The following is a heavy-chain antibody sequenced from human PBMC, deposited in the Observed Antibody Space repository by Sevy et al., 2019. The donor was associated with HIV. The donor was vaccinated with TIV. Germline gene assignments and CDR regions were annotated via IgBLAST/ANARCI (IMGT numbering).Heavy chain of an antibody. J-gene: IGHJ6*02. D-gene: IGHD2-15*01. CDR3: AKDIRYSSGRGMDV. Sequence: GGSLRLSCAASGFTFDEFAMHWVRQVPGTGLEWVSGFNWDSGSIGYAYSVKGRFTTSRDNAKKSLYLQMNSLRGEDTALYYCAKDIRYSSGRGMDVWGQGPTVTVSS. CDR2: FNWDSGSI. V-gene: IGHV3-9*01. CDR1: GFTFDEFA.